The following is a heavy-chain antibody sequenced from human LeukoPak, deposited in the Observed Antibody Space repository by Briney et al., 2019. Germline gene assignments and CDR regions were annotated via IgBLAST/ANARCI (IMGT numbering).Heavy chain of an antibody. J-gene: IGHJ4*02. CDR1: GGSFSGYY. Sequence: PSETLSLTCAVYGGSFSGYYWSWIRQPPGKGLEWIGEINHSGSTNYNPSLKSRVTISVDTPKNQFSLKLSSVTAADTAVYYCARGGRVVVVAATRFPFDYWGQGTLVTVSS. CDR2: INHSGST. D-gene: IGHD2-15*01. V-gene: IGHV4-34*01. CDR3: ARGGRVVVVAATRFPFDY.